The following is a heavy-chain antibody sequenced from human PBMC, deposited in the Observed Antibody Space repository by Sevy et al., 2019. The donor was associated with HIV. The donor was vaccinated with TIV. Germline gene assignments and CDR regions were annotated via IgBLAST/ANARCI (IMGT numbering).Heavy chain of an antibody. D-gene: IGHD4-17*01. CDR3: ARNVGDYVFRYFDL. J-gene: IGHJ2*01. CDR2: VHNTGSA. Sequence: SETLSLTCTVSGGSISRGQFYWSWIRQPAGQGLEWIGRVHNTGSATYNPSLRNRVDMSIDTSKNPFSLVLSSVTAADTAVYYCARNVGDYVFRYFDLWGRGTLVTVSS. CDR1: GGSISRGQFY. V-gene: IGHV4-61*02.